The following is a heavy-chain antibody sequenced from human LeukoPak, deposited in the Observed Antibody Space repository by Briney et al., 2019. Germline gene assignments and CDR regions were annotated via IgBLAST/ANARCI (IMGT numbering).Heavy chain of an antibody. CDR3: ARARLVSWFDP. D-gene: IGHD3-9*01. J-gene: IGHJ5*02. Sequence: ASVRVSCKASGYTFTNYYMQWLRQAPGQGLEWMGIINPSGGSTSYAQKFQGRVTMTRDTSTSTVYMELSSLRSEDTAVYYCARARLVSWFDPWGQGTLVTASS. V-gene: IGHV1-46*01. CDR1: GYTFTNYY. CDR2: INPSGGST.